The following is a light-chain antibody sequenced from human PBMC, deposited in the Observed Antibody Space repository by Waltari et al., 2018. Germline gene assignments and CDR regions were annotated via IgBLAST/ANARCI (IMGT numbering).Light chain of an antibody. CDR3: QQSYSTPRT. CDR2: AAS. CDR1: QSISSY. J-gene: IGKJ1*01. Sequence: DIQMTQSPSSLSASVGDRVTITCRASQSISSYLNWSQQKPGKAPKLLIYAASSLQSGGPSRFSGSGSGTDFTLTISSLQPEDFATYYCQQSYSTPRTFGQGTKVEIK. V-gene: IGKV1-39*01.